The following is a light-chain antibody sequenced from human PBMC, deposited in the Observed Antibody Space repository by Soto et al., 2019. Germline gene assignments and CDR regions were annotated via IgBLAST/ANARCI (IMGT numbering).Light chain of an antibody. CDR1: QSVSSN. V-gene: IGKV3D-15*01. CDR2: GAS. Sequence: EIVMTQSPATLSVSPGERATLSCRASQSVSSNFAWYQQQPGQAPRLLIYGASTRATGIPARFSGSGSGTEFTLTISSLQSEDFAVYYCQQYNTGSTFGPGTKVDIK. J-gene: IGKJ3*01. CDR3: QQYNTGST.